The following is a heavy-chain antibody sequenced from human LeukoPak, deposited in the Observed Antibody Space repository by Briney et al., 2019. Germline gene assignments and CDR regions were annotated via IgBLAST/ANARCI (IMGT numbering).Heavy chain of an antibody. CDR3: ARSYSGYDSFDY. CDR1: GGSVSSGSYY. Sequence: SETLPLTCTVSGGSVSSGSYYWSWIRQPPGKGLEWIGYIYYSGSTNYNPSLKSRVTISVDTSKNQFSLKLSSVTAADTAVYYCARSYSGYDSFDYWGQGTLVTVSS. D-gene: IGHD5-12*01. V-gene: IGHV4-61*01. CDR2: IYYSGST. J-gene: IGHJ4*02.